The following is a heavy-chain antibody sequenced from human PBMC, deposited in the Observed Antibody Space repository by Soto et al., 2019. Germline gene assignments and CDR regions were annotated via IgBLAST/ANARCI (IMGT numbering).Heavy chain of an antibody. CDR3: ARGPGYDYIWGSYRYTETEMKYFDY. Sequence: SETLSLTCAVYGGSFSGYYWSWIRQPPGRGLEWIGEINHSGSTNYNPSLKSRVTISVDTSKNQFSLKLSSVTAADTAVYYCARGPGYDYIWGSYRYTETEMKYFDYWGQGTLVTVSS. J-gene: IGHJ4*02. V-gene: IGHV4-34*01. CDR1: GGSFSGYY. D-gene: IGHD3-16*02. CDR2: INHSGST.